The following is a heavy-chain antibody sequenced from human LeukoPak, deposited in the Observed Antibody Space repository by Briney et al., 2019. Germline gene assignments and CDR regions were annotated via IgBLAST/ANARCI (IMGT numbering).Heavy chain of an antibody. CDR1: GFTFSSYA. CDR2: ISYDGSNK. Sequence: GGSLRLSCAASGFTFSSYAMLWVRQAPGKGLEWVAVISYDGSNKYYADSVKGRCTISRDNSKNTLYLQMNSLRAEDTAVYYCARDRAMVRGLPYYFDYWGQGTLVTVSS. D-gene: IGHD3-10*01. CDR3: ARDRAMVRGLPYYFDY. J-gene: IGHJ4*02. V-gene: IGHV3-30*04.